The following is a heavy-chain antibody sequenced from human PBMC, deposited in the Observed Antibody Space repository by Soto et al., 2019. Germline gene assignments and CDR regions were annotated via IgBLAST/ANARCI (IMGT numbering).Heavy chain of an antibody. CDR1: GFSLSNARMG. Sequence: QVTLKESGPVLVKPTETLTLTCTVSGFSLSNARMGVSWIRQPPGKALEWLAHIFSNDEKSYSTSLKSRLTISKDTSKSQVVLTMTNMDPVDTATYYCARTTYDFWSGYPHSLYFDYWGQGTLVTVSS. D-gene: IGHD3-3*01. J-gene: IGHJ4*02. CDR3: ARTTYDFWSGYPHSLYFDY. V-gene: IGHV2-26*01. CDR2: IFSNDEK.